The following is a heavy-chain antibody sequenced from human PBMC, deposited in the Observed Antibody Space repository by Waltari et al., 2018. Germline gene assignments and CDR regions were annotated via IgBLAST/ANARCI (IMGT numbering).Heavy chain of an antibody. V-gene: IGHV4-38-2*01. Sequence: QVHLQESGPGLVKPSETLSLTCAVSGHSISSGYFWGWIRQPPGKGLEWIGSIYHSGITYYNPSLESRVTILVDKSKNQFSLKLSSVTAADTAVYYCARLPADKYAFDIWGQGTVVTVSS. CDR3: ARLPADKYAFDI. J-gene: IGHJ3*02. CDR2: IYHSGIT. CDR1: GHSISSGYF. D-gene: IGHD2-2*01.